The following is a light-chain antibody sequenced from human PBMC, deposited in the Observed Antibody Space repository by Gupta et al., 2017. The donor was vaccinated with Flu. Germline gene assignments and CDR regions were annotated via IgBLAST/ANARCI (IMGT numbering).Light chain of an antibody. CDR2: EDN. Sequence: FMLTQPHSVSESPRLTVTISCTRSSGSIGSNYVQWYQQRPGSVPNTVIYEDNLRPSGVTDRFSGYLDTASNAASLTISGLKTEDEGDYYSQADNGSNRVIVGGGTKLTVL. V-gene: IGLV6-57*03. J-gene: IGLJ2*01. CDR1: SGSIGSNY. CDR3: QADNGSNRVI.